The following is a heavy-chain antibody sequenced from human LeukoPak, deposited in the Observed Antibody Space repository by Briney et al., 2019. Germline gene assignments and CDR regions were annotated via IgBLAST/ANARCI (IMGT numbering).Heavy chain of an antibody. D-gene: IGHD3-3*01. J-gene: IGHJ4*02. CDR3: ARLVPERFFQLNPEGYYDY. CDR2: INRHGNT. Sequence: SETLSLTCAVSGEPFSGYYWGWIRQPPGKGLELIGEINRHGNTDYNPSLKSRVSMSIDTSKNQFSLKLISVTAADTAVYYCARLVPERFFQLNPEGYYDYWGQGTLVTVSS. CDR1: GEPFSGYY. V-gene: IGHV4-34*01.